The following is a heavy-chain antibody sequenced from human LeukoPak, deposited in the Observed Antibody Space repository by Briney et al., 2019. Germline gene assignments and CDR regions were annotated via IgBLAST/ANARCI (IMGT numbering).Heavy chain of an antibody. D-gene: IGHD2-15*01. CDR2: INPNSGGT. V-gene: IGHV1-2*02. J-gene: IGHJ4*02. Sequence: ASVKVSCKASGYTFTGYYMHWVRQAPGQGVEWMGWINPNSGGTNYAQKFQGRVTMTRDTSISTAYMELSRLRSDDTAVYYCAIKYCSGGSCYLDFDYWGQGTLVTVSS. CDR3: AIKYCSGGSCYLDFDY. CDR1: GYTFTGYY.